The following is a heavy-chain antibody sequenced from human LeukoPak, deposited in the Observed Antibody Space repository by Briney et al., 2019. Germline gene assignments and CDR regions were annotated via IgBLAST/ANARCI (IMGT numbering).Heavy chain of an antibody. CDR2: IYYSGST. CDR1: GGSISSYY. V-gene: IGHV4-59*01. Sequence: SETLSLTCTVSGGSISSYYWSWLRQPPGKGLEWIGYIYYSGSTNYNPSLKSRVTISVDTSKNQFSLKLSSVTAADTAVYYCARDLRAASNWFDPWGQGTLVTVSS. CDR3: ARDLRAASNWFDP. D-gene: IGHD3-3*01. J-gene: IGHJ5*02.